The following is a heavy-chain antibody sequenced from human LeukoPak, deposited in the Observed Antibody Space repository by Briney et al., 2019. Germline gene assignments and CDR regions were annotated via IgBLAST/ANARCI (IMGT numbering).Heavy chain of an antibody. CDR1: GYSISSGYY. CDR3: ARTRYYYNSRSYGAPYYFDY. Sequence: SETLSLTCTVSGYSISSGYYWGWIRQPPGKGLEWIGSVYYSGSTYYNPSLKSRVTISVDTSRNQFSLRLSSVTAADTAVYYCARTRYYYNSRSYGAPYYFDYWGQGTLVTVSS. V-gene: IGHV4-38-2*02. CDR2: VYYSGST. D-gene: IGHD3-10*01. J-gene: IGHJ4*02.